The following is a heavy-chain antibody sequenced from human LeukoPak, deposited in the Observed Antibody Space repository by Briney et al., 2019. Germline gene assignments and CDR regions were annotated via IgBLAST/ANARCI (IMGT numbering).Heavy chain of an antibody. J-gene: IGHJ4*02. D-gene: IGHD1-1*01. Sequence: ASETLSLTCAVYGGSFSGYYWSWIRQPPGKELEWIGEINHSGSTNYNPSLKSRVTISVDTSKSQFSLKLSSVTAADTAVYYCARGRKGRQHEPHYWGQGTLVTVYS. CDR3: ARGRKGRQHEPHY. CDR1: GGSFSGYY. CDR2: INHSGST. V-gene: IGHV4-34*01.